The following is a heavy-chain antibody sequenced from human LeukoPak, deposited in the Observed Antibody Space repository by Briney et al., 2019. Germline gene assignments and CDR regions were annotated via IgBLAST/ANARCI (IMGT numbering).Heavy chain of an antibody. CDR1: GGSISSGSYY. CDR2: IYYSGST. D-gene: IGHD3-22*01. J-gene: IGHJ2*01. Sequence: SETLSLTCTVSGGSISSGSYYWGWIRQPPGKGLEWIGSIYYSGSTYYSASLKSRVTMSVDTSKNQFSLKLSSVTAADTALYYCARDRYYYDSSGYYYAWYFDLWGRGTLVTVSS. CDR3: ARDRYYYDSSGYYYAWYFDL. V-gene: IGHV4-39*07.